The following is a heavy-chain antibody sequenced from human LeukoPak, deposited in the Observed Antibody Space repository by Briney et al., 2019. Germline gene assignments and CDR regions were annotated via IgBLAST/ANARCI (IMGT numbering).Heavy chain of an antibody. CDR1: GFTFNIYE. J-gene: IGHJ4*02. D-gene: IGHD2-8*02. CDR3: ATYRQVLLPFES. V-gene: IGHV3-23*01. Sequence: GGSLRLSCAASGFTFNIYEMNWVRQPPGKGLEWVSSIFPSGGEIHYADSVRGRFTISRDNSKSTLSLQMNSLRAEDTAIYYCATYRQVLLPFESWGQGTLVTVSS. CDR2: IFPSGGEI.